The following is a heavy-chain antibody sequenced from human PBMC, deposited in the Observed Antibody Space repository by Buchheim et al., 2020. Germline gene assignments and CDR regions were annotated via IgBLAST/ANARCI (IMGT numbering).Heavy chain of an antibody. CDR2: LSYDGRHE. CDR1: GFTFGAKG. V-gene: IGHV3-30*18. CDR3: VKDAGVGVVVAATFLMDS. J-gene: IGHJ4*02. D-gene: IGHD2-15*01. Sequence: QVQLVESGGGVVQPGRSLRLSCAASGFTFGAKGMHWVRQAPGKGLEWVATLSYDGRHEYYADSVKGRLTISRDNSKNTLFLQMNSLRVEDTAVYYCVKDAGVGVVVAATFLMDSWGQGTL.